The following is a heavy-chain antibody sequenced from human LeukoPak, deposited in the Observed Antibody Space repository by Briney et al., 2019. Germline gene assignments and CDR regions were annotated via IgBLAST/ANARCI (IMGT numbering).Heavy chain of an antibody. CDR3: ARLGTPGAFDI. J-gene: IGHJ3*02. CDR1: GYTFISYD. CDR2: MNPNSGNT. Sequence: GASVKVSCKASGYTFISYDINWERQATGQGLEWMGWMNPNSGNTGYAQKFQGRVTITRNTSISTAYMELSSLSSEDTAVYYCARLGTPGAFDIWGQGTMVTVSS. V-gene: IGHV1-8*03. D-gene: IGHD1-1*01.